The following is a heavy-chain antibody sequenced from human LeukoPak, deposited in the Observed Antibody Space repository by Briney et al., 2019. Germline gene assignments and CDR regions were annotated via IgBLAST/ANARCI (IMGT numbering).Heavy chain of an antibody. J-gene: IGHJ6*03. Sequence: GGSLRLSCAASGFTFSSYGMHWVRQAPGKGLEWVAVISYDGSNKYYADSVKGRFTISRDDSKNTAYLQMNSLKTEDTAVYYCSRSSSRNFGVVIKSYYYYMDVWGKGTTVTVSS. CDR2: ISYDGSNK. V-gene: IGHV3-30*03. D-gene: IGHD3-3*01. CDR3: SRSSSRNFGVVIKSYYYYMDV. CDR1: GFTFSSYG.